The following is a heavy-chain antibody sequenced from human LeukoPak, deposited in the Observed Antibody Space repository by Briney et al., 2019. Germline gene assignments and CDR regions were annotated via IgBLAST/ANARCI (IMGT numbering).Heavy chain of an antibody. D-gene: IGHD6-13*01. V-gene: IGHV4-30-4*08. J-gene: IGHJ6*02. CDR3: ASLSQQLNYYYGMDV. CDR2: ISYSGST. CDR1: GASISSRDHY. Sequence: SQTLSLTCTVSGASISSRDHYWSWIRQPPGQGLEWIGYISYSGSTNYNPSLKSRVTISVDKSKNQFSLKLSSVTAADTAVYYCASLSQQLNYYYGMDVWGQGTTVTVSS.